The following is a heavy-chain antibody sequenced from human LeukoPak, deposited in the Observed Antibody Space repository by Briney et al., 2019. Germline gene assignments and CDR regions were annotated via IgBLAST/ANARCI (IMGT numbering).Heavy chain of an antibody. CDR3: ARDQGIAAAGRLNWFDP. CDR1: GGTFSSYA. Sequence: ASVKVSCKASGGTFSSYAISWVRQAPGQGLEWMGRIIPILGIANYAQKFQGRVTITADKSTSTAYMELSSLRSEDTAVYYCARDQGIAAAGRLNWFDPWGQGTLVTVSS. V-gene: IGHV1-69*04. D-gene: IGHD6-13*01. J-gene: IGHJ5*02. CDR2: IIPILGIA.